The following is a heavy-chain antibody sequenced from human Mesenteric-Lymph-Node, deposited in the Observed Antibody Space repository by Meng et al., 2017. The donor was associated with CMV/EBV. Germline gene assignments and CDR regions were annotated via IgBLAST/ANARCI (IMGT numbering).Heavy chain of an antibody. D-gene: IGHD5-24*01. J-gene: IGHJ4*02. Sequence: GESLKISCAASGFTFSSYGMHWVRQAPGKGLEWVAVIWYDGSNKYYADSVKGRFTISRDNSKNTLYLQMNSLRAEDTAVYYCAKDVVEMATMVGKPLDYWGQGTLVTVSS. V-gene: IGHV3-33*06. CDR1: GFTFSSYG. CDR3: AKDVVEMATMVGKPLDY. CDR2: IWYDGSNK.